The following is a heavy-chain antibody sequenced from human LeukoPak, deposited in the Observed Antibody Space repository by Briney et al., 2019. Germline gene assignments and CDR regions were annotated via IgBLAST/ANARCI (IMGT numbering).Heavy chain of an antibody. V-gene: IGHV3-30*04. CDR3: AREGITMVRGVNYYYMDV. D-gene: IGHD3-10*01. CDR2: ISYDGSNK. Sequence: GGSLRLSCAASGFTFTNYPIHWVRQAPGKGLEWVAVISYDGSNKYYADSVKGRFTISRDNAKNSLYLQMNSLRAEDTAVYYCAREGITMVRGVNYYYMDVWGKGTTVTVSS. J-gene: IGHJ6*03. CDR1: GFTFTNYP.